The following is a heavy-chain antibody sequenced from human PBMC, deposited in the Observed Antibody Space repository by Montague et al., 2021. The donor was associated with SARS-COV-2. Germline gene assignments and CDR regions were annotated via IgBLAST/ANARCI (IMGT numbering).Heavy chain of an antibody. J-gene: IGHJ4*02. V-gene: IGHV3-33*01. D-gene: IGHD5-18*01. CDR1: GFTFSSYG. CDR2: IWYDGSNK. Sequence: SMILSCAASGFTFSSYGMHWVRQAPVKGLEWVAVIWYDGSNKYYXDSVKGRFTISRDNSKNTLYLQMNSLRAEDTAVYYCARDLLVGGYSYGIDYWGQGTLVTVSS. CDR3: ARDLLVGGYSYGIDY.